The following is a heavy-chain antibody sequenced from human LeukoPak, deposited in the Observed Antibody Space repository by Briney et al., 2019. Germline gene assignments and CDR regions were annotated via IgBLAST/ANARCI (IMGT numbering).Heavy chain of an antibody. Sequence: ASVKVSCKASGYIFTSFYMHWVRQAPGQGLEWMGIINPSGGNTGYAQKFQGRVTMTRDTSTSTVYMELSSLRSEDTAVYYCATGRGPDYYDSSGYYFLFDPWGQGTLVTVSS. D-gene: IGHD3-22*01. CDR2: INPSGGNT. CDR3: ATGRGPDYYDSSGYYFLFDP. CDR1: GYIFTSFY. V-gene: IGHV1-46*01. J-gene: IGHJ5*02.